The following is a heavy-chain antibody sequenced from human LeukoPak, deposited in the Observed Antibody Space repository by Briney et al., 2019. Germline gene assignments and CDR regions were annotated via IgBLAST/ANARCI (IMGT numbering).Heavy chain of an antibody. CDR3: ASSTGRAFDI. CDR2: IYYSGSA. Sequence: SETLSLTCAVYGGSFSSYYWSWIRQPPGKGLEWIGYIYYSGSANYNPSLKSRVTISVDTSKNQFSLKLSSVTAADTAVYYCASSTGRAFDIWGQGTMVTVSS. V-gene: IGHV4-59*08. CDR1: GGSFSSYY. J-gene: IGHJ3*02.